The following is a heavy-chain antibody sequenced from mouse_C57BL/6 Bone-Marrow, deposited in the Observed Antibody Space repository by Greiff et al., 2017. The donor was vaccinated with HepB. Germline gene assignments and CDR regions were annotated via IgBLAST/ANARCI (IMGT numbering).Heavy chain of an antibody. CDR3: ARLRVTTVYWDFDV. Sequence: QVHVKQSGAELVKPGASVKLSCKASGYTFTSYWMHWVKQRPGQGLEWIGMIHPNSGSTNYNEKFKSKATLTVDKSSSTAYMQLSSLTSEDSAVYYCARLRVTTVYWDFDVWGTGTTVTVSS. J-gene: IGHJ1*03. D-gene: IGHD1-1*01. CDR1: GYTFTSYW. CDR2: IHPNSGST. V-gene: IGHV1-64*01.